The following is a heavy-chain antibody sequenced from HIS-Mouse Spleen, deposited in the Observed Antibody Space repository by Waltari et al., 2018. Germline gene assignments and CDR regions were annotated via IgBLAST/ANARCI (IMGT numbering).Heavy chain of an antibody. CDR3: ARDLELDAFDI. CDR1: GFTFISYW. V-gene: IGHV3-74*01. Sequence: EVQLVESGGGLVQHGGALRLSCAASGFTFISYWMRWVRQAPGKWLVWVSRINSDGSSTSYADSVKGRFTISRDNAKNTLYLQMNSLRAEDTAVYYCARDLELDAFDIWGQGTMVTVSS. J-gene: IGHJ3*02. D-gene: IGHD1-1*01. CDR2: INSDGSST.